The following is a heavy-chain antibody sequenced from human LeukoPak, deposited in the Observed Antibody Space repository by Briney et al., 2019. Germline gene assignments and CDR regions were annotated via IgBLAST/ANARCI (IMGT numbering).Heavy chain of an antibody. CDR2: IIPIFDTT. Sequence: SVKVSCKASGGTFTSYAISWVRQAPGQGLEWMGGIIPIFDTTNYAQKFQGRVTITADKSTTTAYMELSSLRSEDTAVYYCARGPYYYDFWGQGTLVTVSS. J-gene: IGHJ4*02. D-gene: IGHD3-16*01. CDR3: ARGPYYYDF. V-gene: IGHV1-69*06. CDR1: GGTFTSYA.